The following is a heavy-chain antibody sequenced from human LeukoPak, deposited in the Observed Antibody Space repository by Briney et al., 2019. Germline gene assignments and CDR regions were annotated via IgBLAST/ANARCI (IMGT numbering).Heavy chain of an antibody. CDR1: GFTFSSYS. V-gene: IGHV3-48*01. CDR2: ISSGSSTI. CDR3: AKDRAYGSGVEFDY. D-gene: IGHD3-10*01. Sequence: GGSLRLSCAASGFTFSSYSMNWVRQAPGKGLEWVSYISSGSSTIYYADSVKGRFTISRDNAKNSLYLQMNSLRREDTAVYYCAKDRAYGSGVEFDYWGQGTLVTVSS. J-gene: IGHJ4*02.